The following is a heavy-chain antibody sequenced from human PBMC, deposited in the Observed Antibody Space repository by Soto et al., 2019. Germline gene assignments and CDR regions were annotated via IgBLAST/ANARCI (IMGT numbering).Heavy chain of an antibody. CDR2: INAGNGNT. V-gene: IGHV1-3*01. D-gene: IGHD2-15*01. CDR1: GYTFTSYA. J-gene: IGHJ3*02. Sequence: ASVKVSCKASGYTFTSYAMHWVRQAPGQRLEWMGWINAGNGNTKYSQKFQGRVTITRDTSASTAYMELSSLRSEDTAVYYCARGDIVVVVAANGGAFDIWGQGTMVTVSS. CDR3: ARGDIVVVVAANGGAFDI.